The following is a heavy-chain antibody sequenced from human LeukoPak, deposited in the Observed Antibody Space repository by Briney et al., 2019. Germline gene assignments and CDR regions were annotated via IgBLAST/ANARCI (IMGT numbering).Heavy chain of an antibody. CDR1: GGSISSYY. J-gene: IGHJ4*02. Sequence: PSETLSLTCTVSGGSISSYYCNWLRQPPGKGLEWIGNIFYSGSTNYNPSLKGRVTISVDTSKNQFSLKLSSVTAADTAVYYCARGGRRDIVAVWGQGTLVTVSS. D-gene: IGHD5-12*01. CDR2: IFYSGST. CDR3: ARGGRRDIVAV. V-gene: IGHV4-59*01.